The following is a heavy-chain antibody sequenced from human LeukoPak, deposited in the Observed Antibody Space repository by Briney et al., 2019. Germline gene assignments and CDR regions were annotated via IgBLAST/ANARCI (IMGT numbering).Heavy chain of an antibody. CDR2: AYYTGST. J-gene: IGHJ3*02. CDR3: ARTLYYESSDYYYYAFDI. D-gene: IGHD3-22*01. Sequence: SETLSLTCTVSGGSISSYYWTWIRQPPGKGLEWIGYAYYTGSTNYNPSLKSRVTISVDTSKNQFSLKLSSVTAADTAVYYCARTLYYESSDYYYYAFDIWGQGTMVTVSS. V-gene: IGHV4-59*01. CDR1: GGSISSYY.